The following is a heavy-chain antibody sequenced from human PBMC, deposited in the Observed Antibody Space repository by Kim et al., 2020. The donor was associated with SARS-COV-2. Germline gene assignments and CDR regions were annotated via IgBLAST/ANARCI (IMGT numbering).Heavy chain of an antibody. D-gene: IGHD4-17*01. J-gene: IGHJ4*02. CDR2: INTNTGNP. V-gene: IGHV7-4-1*02. CDR1: GYTFTSYA. Sequence: ASVKVSCKASGYTFTSYAMNWVRQAPGQGLEWMGWINTNTGNPTYAQGFTGRFVFSLDTSVSTAYLQISSLKAEDTAVYYCARGHTNFGDYGDHRDYWGQGTLVTVSS. CDR3: ARGHTNFGDYGDHRDY.